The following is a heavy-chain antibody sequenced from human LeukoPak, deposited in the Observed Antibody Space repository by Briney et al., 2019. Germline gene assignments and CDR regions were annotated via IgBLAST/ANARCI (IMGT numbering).Heavy chain of an antibody. J-gene: IGHJ4*02. V-gene: IGHV3-21*01. CDR1: GFTFSSYN. Sequence: GGSLRLSCAASGFTFSSYNMNWVRQAPGKGLEWVSSISSSSNYIYYADSVKGRFTISRDNAKNSVYLQVNSLRVEDTALYYCARESGSPDYWGQGTLVTVSS. CDR3: ARESGSPDY. D-gene: IGHD3-10*01. CDR2: ISSSSNYI.